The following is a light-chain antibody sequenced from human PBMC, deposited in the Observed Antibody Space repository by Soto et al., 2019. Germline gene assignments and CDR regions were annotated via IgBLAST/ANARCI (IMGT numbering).Light chain of an antibody. CDR3: QQYNNCRPGT. CDR1: QSVSSN. CDR2: VAS. V-gene: IGKV3-15*01. Sequence: IVVTVSPATLSVXPGEXGTLXXXXSQSVSSNLAWYQQKPFQPPMLLIYVASTISTRIPSIFSCGRSGTEFNLTISSMPAEDFAVCYCQQYNNCRPGTFGQGTKVDIK. J-gene: IGKJ1*01.